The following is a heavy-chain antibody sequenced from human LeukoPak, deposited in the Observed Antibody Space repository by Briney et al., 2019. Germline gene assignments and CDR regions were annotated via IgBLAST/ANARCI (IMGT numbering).Heavy chain of an antibody. V-gene: IGHV3-23*01. CDR3: ARGTSGDTAMRGGLSWFDP. J-gene: IGHJ5*02. CDR1: GFSFSSYA. Sequence: GGSLRLSCVASGFSFSSYAITWVRQAPGKGLEWVSLISGGGGSIHYADSVKGRFTISRDNSKNMVYLRMDSLRAEDTAVYFCARGTSGDTAMRGGLSWFDPWGQGTLVTVSS. D-gene: IGHD5-18*01. CDR2: ISGGGGSI.